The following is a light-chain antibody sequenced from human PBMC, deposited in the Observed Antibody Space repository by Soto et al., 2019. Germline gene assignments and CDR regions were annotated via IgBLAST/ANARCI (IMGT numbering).Light chain of an antibody. CDR3: QQRSAWPLT. J-gene: IGKJ4*01. Sequence: EIVLTQSPATLSLSPGERATLSCRASQSVGNFIAWYQQKPGQAPRLLIYDTFNGFTGIPARFSGSGSGTDFTLTINSLEPEDSAVYYCQQRSAWPLTFGGGTRVEIK. CDR1: QSVGNF. V-gene: IGKV3-11*01. CDR2: DTF.